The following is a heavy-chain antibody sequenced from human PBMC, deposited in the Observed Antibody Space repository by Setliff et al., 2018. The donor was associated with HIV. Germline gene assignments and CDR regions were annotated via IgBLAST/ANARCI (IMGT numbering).Heavy chain of an antibody. CDR1: GFTFNYHA. CDR3: ARAYNVYDYRSDSSGYDY. V-gene: IGHV3-23*01. D-gene: IGHD3-22*01. Sequence: PGGSLRLSCAASGFTFNYHAMTWVRQAPGKGLEWVSGISGSGDSTFYAHSVKGRFIASTDNAKNSLFLQMNSLKAEDTAVYYCARAYNVYDYRSDSSGYDYWGQGTLVTSPQ. CDR2: ISGSGDST. J-gene: IGHJ4*02.